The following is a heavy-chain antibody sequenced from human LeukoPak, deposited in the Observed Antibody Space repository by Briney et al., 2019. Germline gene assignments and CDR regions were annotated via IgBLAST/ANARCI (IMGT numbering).Heavy chain of an antibody. CDR3: ARDTVRGSHPTLDS. D-gene: IGHD3-10*01. CDR1: GFTFSSYA. J-gene: IGHJ4*02. CDR2: ISYDGSNK. V-gene: IGHV3-30*04. Sequence: PGGSLRLSCAASGFTFSSYAMHWVRQAPGKGLEWVAVISYDGSNKYYADSVKGRFTISRDNSKNTLYLQMNSLRAEDTAGYYCARDTVRGSHPTLDSWGQGTLVTVSS.